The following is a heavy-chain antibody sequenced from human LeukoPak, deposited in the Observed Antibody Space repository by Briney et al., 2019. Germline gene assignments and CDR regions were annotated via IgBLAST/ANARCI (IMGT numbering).Heavy chain of an antibody. J-gene: IGHJ4*02. D-gene: IGHD3-22*01. CDR1: GFTFSSYW. Sequence: TGGSLRLSCAASGFTFSSYWMSWVRQAPGKGLEWVANIKQDGREKYYVDSVKGRFTISRDNAKNSLYLQMNSLRAEDTAVYYCARVGWLLPPDYWGQGTLVTVSS. V-gene: IGHV3-7*01. CDR3: ARVGWLLPPDY. CDR2: IKQDGREK.